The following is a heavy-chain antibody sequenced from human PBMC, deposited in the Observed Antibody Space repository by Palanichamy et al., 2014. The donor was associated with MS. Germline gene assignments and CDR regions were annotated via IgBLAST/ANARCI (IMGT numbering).Heavy chain of an antibody. V-gene: IGHV3-21*01. J-gene: IGHJ6*02. CDR1: GFTFSSYS. CDR2: ISSSSSYI. Sequence: EVQLVESGGGLVKPGGSLRLSCAASGFTFSSYSMNWVRQAPGKGLEWVSSISSSSSYIYYADSVKGRFTISRDNAKNSLYLQMNSLRAEDTAVYYCARARGGSGPYYYYYGMDVWGQGTTVTVSS. D-gene: IGHD2-15*01. CDR3: ARARGGSGPYYYYYGMDV.